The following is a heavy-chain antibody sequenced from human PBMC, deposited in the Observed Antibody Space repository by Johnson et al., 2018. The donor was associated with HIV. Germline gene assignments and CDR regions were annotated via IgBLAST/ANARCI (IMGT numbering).Heavy chain of an antibody. D-gene: IGHD1-26*01. CDR3: VTADRGSA. J-gene: IGHJ3*01. Sequence: PGKGLVWVSRINSDGSSTSYADSVKGRFTISRDNSKNTLYLQMNSLRDEDTAVYYCVTADRGSAWGQGTTVTVSS. CDR2: INSDGSST. V-gene: IGHV3-74*01.